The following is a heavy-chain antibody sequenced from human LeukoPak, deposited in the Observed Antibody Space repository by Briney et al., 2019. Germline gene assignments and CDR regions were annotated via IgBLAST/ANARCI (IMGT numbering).Heavy chain of an antibody. V-gene: IGHV3-7*01. Sequence: PGGSLRLSCAASGFTYSSYWMSWVRQAPGNGLEWVANIKQDASEKDYVDSVKGRFTICRDNAKNSLYLQMNSLRAEDTAVYYCASDRDILRYFDWLLSPFLFDYWGQGTLVTVSS. CDR1: GFTYSSYW. CDR2: IKQDASEK. CDR3: ASDRDILRYFDWLLSPFLFDY. J-gene: IGHJ4*02. D-gene: IGHD3-9*01.